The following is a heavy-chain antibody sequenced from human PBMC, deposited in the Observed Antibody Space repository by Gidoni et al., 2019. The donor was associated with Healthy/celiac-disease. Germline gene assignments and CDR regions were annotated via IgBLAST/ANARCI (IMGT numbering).Heavy chain of an antibody. J-gene: IGHJ6*02. V-gene: IGHV3-33*01. CDR2: IWYDGSNK. CDR3: ARVGRIRGYLITSRRDPYGMDV. D-gene: IGHD1-20*01. CDR1: GFTFSSYG. Sequence: QVQLVESGGGVVQPGRSLRLSCAASGFTFSSYGMHWVRQAPGKGLEWVAVIWYDGSNKYYADSVKGRFTISRDNSKNTLYLQMNSLRAEDTAVYYCARVGRIRGYLITSRRDPYGMDVWGQGTTVTVSS.